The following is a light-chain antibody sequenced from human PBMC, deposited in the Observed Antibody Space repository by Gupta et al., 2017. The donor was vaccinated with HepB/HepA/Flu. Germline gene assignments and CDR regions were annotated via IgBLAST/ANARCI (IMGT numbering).Light chain of an antibody. V-gene: IGLV1-44*01. CDR1: SSNIGSDT. Sequence: QSVLTQPPSASGHPGQRVTISCSGISSNIGSDTVNWYQQLPGTAPKLLIYSNNQRPSGVPDRFSGSKSGTSASLAISGLQSEDEADYYCAAWDDSLNGQVFGGGTKLTVL. J-gene: IGLJ2*01. CDR2: SNN. CDR3: AAWDDSLNGQV.